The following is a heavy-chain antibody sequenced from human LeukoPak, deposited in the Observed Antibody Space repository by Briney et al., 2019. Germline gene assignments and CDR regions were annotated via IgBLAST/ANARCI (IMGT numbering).Heavy chain of an antibody. V-gene: IGHV1-8*03. CDR3: ARGRRIAVARVYYFDY. CDR1: GYTFTSYD. J-gene: IGHJ4*02. Sequence: ASVKVSCKAPGYTFTSYDINWVRQATGQGLEWMGWMNPNSGNTGYAQKFQGRVTITRNTSISTAYMELSSLRSEDTAVYYCARGRRIAVARVYYFDYWGQGTLVTVSS. CDR2: MNPNSGNT. D-gene: IGHD6-19*01.